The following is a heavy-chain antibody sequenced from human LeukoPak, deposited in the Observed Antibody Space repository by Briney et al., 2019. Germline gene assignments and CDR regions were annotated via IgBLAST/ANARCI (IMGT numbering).Heavy chain of an antibody. Sequence: PGGSLKLSCAASGFTFSGSAMHWVRQASGKGLEWVGRIRSKANSYATAYAASVKGRFTISRDDSKNTAYLQMNSLKTEDTAVYYCTRPQIRGYSYDFDYWGQGTLVTVSS. J-gene: IGHJ4*02. CDR1: GFTFSGSA. V-gene: IGHV3-73*01. CDR2: IRSKANSYAT. CDR3: TRPQIRGYSYDFDY. D-gene: IGHD5-18*01.